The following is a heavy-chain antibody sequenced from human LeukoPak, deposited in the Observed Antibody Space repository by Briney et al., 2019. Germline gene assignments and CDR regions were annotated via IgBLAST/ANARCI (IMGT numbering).Heavy chain of an antibody. V-gene: IGHV3-23*01. CDR1: GLTFGTFA. CDR2: ITGSGGNS. J-gene: IGHJ4*02. D-gene: IGHD6-13*01. Sequence: GGSLRLSCAASGLTFGTFAMTWVRQAPGKGLEWVSSITGSGGNSYYADSVKGRFTISRDISKNTLYLQMNSLRAEDTAVYYCAKDQFWIAAAGSDYWGQGTLVTVSS. CDR3: AKDQFWIAAAGSDY.